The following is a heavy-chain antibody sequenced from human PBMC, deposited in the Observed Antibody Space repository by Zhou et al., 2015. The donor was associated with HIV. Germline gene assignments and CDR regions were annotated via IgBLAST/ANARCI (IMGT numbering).Heavy chain of an antibody. D-gene: IGHD4-17*01. V-gene: IGHV1-69*08. J-gene: IGHJ6*02. CDR2: IIPILGIA. CDR1: GGTFSSYT. CDR3: ARDQVDYGDPSDSSVFYYGMDV. Sequence: QVQLVQSGAEVKKPGSSVKVSCKASGGTFSSYTISWVRQAPGQGLEWMGRIIPILGIANYAQKFQGRVTITADKSTSTAYMELSSLRSEDTAVYYCARDQVDYGDPSDSSVFYYGMDVWGQGTTVTVSS.